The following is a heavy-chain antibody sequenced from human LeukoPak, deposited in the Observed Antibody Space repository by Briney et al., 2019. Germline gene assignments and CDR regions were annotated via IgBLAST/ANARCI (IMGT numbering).Heavy chain of an antibody. J-gene: IGHJ3*02. D-gene: IGHD1-26*01. CDR3: ETIGSGSYLGAFDI. V-gene: IGHV1-24*01. Sequence: GASVKVSCKVSGYTLTELSMHWVRQAPGKGLEWMGGFDPEDGETIYAQKFQGRVTMTEDTSTDTAYMELSSLRSEDTAVYYCETIGSGSYLGAFDIWGQGTMVTVSS. CDR1: GYTLTELS. CDR2: FDPEDGET.